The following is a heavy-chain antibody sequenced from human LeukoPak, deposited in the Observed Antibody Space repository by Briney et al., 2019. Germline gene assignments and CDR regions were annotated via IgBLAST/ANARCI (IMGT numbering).Heavy chain of an antibody. D-gene: IGHD6-19*01. J-gene: IGHJ4*02. Sequence: PGGSLRLSCAASGFTFSAFAMTWVRQAPGKGLEWVSTITSDGDNTYSVDSVKGRITFSRDNSKNTLSLQLRSLRAEDTAVYYCAEDLSYTSGSSDYWGQGTLVTVSS. CDR2: ITSDGDNT. CDR1: GFTFSAFA. CDR3: AEDLSYTSGSSDY. V-gene: IGHV3-23*01.